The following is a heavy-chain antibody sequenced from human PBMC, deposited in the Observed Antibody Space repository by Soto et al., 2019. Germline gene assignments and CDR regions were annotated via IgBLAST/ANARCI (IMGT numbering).Heavy chain of an antibody. CDR2: ISGSGGST. V-gene: IGHV3-23*01. CDR3: AKDPPRVGLREGYYGMDV. J-gene: IGHJ6*02. CDR1: GFTFSSYA. Sequence: GGSLRLSCAASGFTFSSYAMSWVRQAPGKGLEWVSAISGSGGSTYYADSVKGRFTISRDNSKNTLYLQMNSLRAEDTAVYYCAKDPPRVGLREGYYGMDVWGQGTTVTVSS. D-gene: IGHD1-26*01.